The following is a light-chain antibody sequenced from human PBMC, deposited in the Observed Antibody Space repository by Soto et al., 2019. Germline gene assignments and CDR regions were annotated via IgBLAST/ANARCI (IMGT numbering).Light chain of an antibody. Sequence: AIQLTQSPSSLSASVGDRITITCRASQDISNDLGWFQQKPGKAPKLLIYAASILQTGVPSRFSGSVSGSAFSLTITSLQPEDFATYYCLQDYNSPITFGQGTRLEIK. CDR3: LQDYNSPIT. CDR2: AAS. V-gene: IGKV1-6*02. CDR1: QDISND. J-gene: IGKJ5*01.